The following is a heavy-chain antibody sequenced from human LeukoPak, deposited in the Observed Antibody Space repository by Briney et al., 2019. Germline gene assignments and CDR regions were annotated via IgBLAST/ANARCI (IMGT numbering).Heavy chain of an antibody. CDR2: INHSGST. Sequence: PSETLSLTCAVYGGSFSGYYWSWIRQPPGKGLEWIGEINHSGSTNYNPSLKSRVTISVDTSKNQFSLKLSSVTAADTAVYYCASSAARRFFAYWGQGTLVTVSS. V-gene: IGHV4-34*01. CDR3: ASSAARRFFAY. D-gene: IGHD6-6*01. J-gene: IGHJ4*02. CDR1: GGSFSGYY.